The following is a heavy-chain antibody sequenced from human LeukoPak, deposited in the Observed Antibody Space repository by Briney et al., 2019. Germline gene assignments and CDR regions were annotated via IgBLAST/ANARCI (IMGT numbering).Heavy chain of an antibody. J-gene: IGHJ5*02. Sequence: SETLSLTCTVSGGSISSYYWSWIRQPPGKGLEWIGYIYYSGSTNYNPSLKSRVTISVDTSKNQFSLKLSSVTAADTAVYYCARGQWPWSSWFDPWGQGTLVTVSS. CDR3: ARGQWPWSSWFDP. V-gene: IGHV4-59*12. D-gene: IGHD6-19*01. CDR2: IYYSGST. CDR1: GGSISSYY.